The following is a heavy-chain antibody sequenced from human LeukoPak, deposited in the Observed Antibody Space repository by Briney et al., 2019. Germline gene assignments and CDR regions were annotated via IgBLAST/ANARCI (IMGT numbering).Heavy chain of an antibody. CDR3: ARDGLPDYYYYGMDV. Sequence: SETLSLTCTVSGGSISSYYWSWIRQPPGKGLEWIGYIYYSGSTNYNPSLKSRVTIPVDTSKNQFSLKLSSVTAADTAVYYCARDGLPDYYYYGMDVWGQGTTVTVSS. V-gene: IGHV4-59*01. J-gene: IGHJ6*02. D-gene: IGHD3/OR15-3a*01. CDR1: GGSISSYY. CDR2: IYYSGST.